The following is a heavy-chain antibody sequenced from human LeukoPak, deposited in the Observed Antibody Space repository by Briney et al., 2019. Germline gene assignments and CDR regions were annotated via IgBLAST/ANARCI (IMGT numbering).Heavy chain of an antibody. CDR1: GFTFSDYA. D-gene: IGHD5-18*01. V-gene: IGHV3-30*04. Sequence: GGSLRLSCVASGFTFSDYAMHWVRQAPGKGLEWVAVISYDGSKKYYADSVKGRFTISRDNPKNTLNLQMNSLRVEDTAVYYCARDQGRVGRGYSYGTLDYWGQGTLVTVSS. J-gene: IGHJ4*02. CDR2: ISYDGSKK. CDR3: ARDQGRVGRGYSYGTLDY.